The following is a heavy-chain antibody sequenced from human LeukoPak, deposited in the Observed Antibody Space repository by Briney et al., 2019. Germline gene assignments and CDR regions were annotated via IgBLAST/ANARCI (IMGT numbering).Heavy chain of an antibody. J-gene: IGHJ4*02. CDR3: ARGPYSSSWDY. CDR1: GGSISSYY. V-gene: IGHV4-59*01. CDR2: IYYSGST. Sequence: SGTLSLTCTVSGGSISSYYWSWIRQPPGKGLEWIGYIYYSGSTNYNPSLKSRITISVDTSKNQFSLKLSSVTAADTAVYYCARGPYSSSWDYWGQGTLVTVSS. D-gene: IGHD6-13*01.